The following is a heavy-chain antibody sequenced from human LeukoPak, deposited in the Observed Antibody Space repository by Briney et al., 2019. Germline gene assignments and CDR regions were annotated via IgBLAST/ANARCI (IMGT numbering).Heavy chain of an antibody. J-gene: IGHJ4*02. CDR2: TWSDGRSE. V-gene: IGHV3-33*01. CDR1: GVSLSSHG. CDR3: ARDRGNDYFDS. Sequence: GGSLRLSCVVSGVSLSSHGMHWVRQAPGKRLEWLTFTWSDGRSEYYADSVKGRFSVSRDNSKNTVYLQIDSLRVEDTAVYYCARDRGNDYFDSWGQGTLVTVSS.